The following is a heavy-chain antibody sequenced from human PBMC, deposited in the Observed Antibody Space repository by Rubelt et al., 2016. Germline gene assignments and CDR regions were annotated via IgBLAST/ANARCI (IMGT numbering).Heavy chain of an antibody. J-gene: IGHJ4*02. CDR2: ISYDGSNK. Sequence: QVQLVESGGGVVQPGRSLRLSCAASGFTFSSYAMHWVRQAPGKGLEWVAVISYDGSNKYYADSVKGRFTISRDNAKNSLYLQMNSLRVEDTAIYYCARRCDYFDYWGQGTLVPVSS. CDR1: GFTFSSYA. CDR3: ARRCDYFDY. V-gene: IGHV3-30*04.